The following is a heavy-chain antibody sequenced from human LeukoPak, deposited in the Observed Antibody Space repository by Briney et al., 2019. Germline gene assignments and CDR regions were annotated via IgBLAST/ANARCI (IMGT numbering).Heavy chain of an antibody. D-gene: IGHD3-3*01. CDR3: ARDGLLYDYETGYSLDY. V-gene: IGHV4-39*07. CDR2: IYYSGGT. J-gene: IGHJ4*02. Sequence: SETLSLTCSVSGGSIRSSSYYWGWIRQSPGKGLEWIGSIYYSGGTYYNPSLKSRVTISADASKSQFSLKLSSVTAADTAVYYCARDGLLYDYETGYSLDYWGQGTLVTVSS. CDR1: GGSIRSSSYY.